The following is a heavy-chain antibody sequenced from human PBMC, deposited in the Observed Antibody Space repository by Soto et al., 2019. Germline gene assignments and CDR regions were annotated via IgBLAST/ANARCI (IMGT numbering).Heavy chain of an antibody. J-gene: IGHJ4*02. Sequence: QITLKEAGTTRVRPTQTLKLTCTYSGFSLTTSGAGVGWIRHTPGKALEWLALISWKDDKRYNPGLESSLTITKDTYKNQLILILPNMYPVDTATYYCAHRSCGHYYRWYFDSWGQGALGTVSS. D-gene: IGHD3-10*01. V-gene: IGHV2-5*01. CDR2: ISWKDDK. CDR3: AHRSCGHYYRWYFDS. CDR1: GFSLTTSGAG.